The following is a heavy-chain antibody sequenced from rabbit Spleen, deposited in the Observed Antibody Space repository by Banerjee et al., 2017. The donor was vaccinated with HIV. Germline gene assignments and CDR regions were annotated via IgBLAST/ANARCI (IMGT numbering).Heavy chain of an antibody. J-gene: IGHJ3*01. V-gene: IGHV1S45*01. CDR1: GVSLNDKDV. CDR3: AKSDAAGSWSLDL. CDR2: INMFTGKS. D-gene: IGHD4-2*01. Sequence: EQLEESGGGLVKPEGSLTLTCKASGVSLNDKDVMCWVRQAPGKGLEWIACINMFTGKSVYASWAKGRFIMSRPSSTTVTLQMTSLTVADTATYFCAKSDAAGSWSLDLWGPGTLVTVS.